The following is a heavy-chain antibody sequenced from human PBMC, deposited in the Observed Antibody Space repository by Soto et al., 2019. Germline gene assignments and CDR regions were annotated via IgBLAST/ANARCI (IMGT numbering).Heavy chain of an antibody. CDR1: GFTFSSYA. D-gene: IGHD5-18*01. CDR2: ISGSGGST. Sequence: LRLSCAASGFTFSSYAMSWVRQAPGKGLEWVSAISGSGGSTYYADSVKGRFTISRDNSKNTLYLQMNSLRSEDTAVYYCARGPPLSRPRGYSYGFNWFDPWGQGTLVTVSS. CDR3: ARGPPLSRPRGYSYGFNWFDP. V-gene: IGHV3-23*01. J-gene: IGHJ5*02.